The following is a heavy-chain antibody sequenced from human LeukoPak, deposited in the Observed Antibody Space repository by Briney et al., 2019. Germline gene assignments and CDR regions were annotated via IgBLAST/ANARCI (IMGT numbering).Heavy chain of an antibody. V-gene: IGHV1-2*02. J-gene: IGHJ4*02. CDR1: GFTFTKYY. CDR3: ARDGSYGFDY. CDR2: INLNSGGT. D-gene: IGHD1-26*01. Sequence: ASVKVSCKASGFTFTKYYLHWVRQAPGQGLEWLGWINLNSGGTNYAQKFQGRVTMTRDTSISTAYMELSSLRSEDTAVYYCARDGSYGFDYWGQGTLVTVSS.